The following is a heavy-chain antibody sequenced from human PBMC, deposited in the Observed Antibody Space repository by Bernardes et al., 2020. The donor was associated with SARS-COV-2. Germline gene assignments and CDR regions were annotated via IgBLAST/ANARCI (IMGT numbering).Heavy chain of an antibody. Sequence: GGTLRLSCAASGFTLSSYAMSWVRQAPGKGLEWVSGISGDADNKYYADSVKGRFTISRDNTMNTQRITAPLAYGSLKRAGQASVKVSCKVSGYRVNEFSMHW. CDR3: SVKVSCKVSGYRVNEFSMH. CDR1: GFTLSSYA. D-gene: IGHD5-18*01. V-gene: IGHV3-23*01. J-gene: IGHJ1*01. CDR2: ISGDADNK.